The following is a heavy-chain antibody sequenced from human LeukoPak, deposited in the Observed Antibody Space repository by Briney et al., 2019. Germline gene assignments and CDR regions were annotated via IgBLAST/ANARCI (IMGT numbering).Heavy chain of an antibody. CDR2: ISYDGTNK. V-gene: IGHV3-30*04. CDR1: GFTFSSYA. J-gene: IGHJ4*02. D-gene: IGHD1-26*01. Sequence: GGSLRLSCAASGFTFSSYAMHWVRQAPGKGLEWVTIISYDGTNKYYADSVKGRFTISRDNSQNTLYLQMNSLRAEDTAVYYCAKDCIGCGFDYWGQGSLVTVSS. CDR3: AKDCIGCGFDY.